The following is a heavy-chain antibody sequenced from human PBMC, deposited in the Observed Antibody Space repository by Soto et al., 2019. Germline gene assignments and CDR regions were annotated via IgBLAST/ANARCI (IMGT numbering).Heavy chain of an antibody. CDR2: INHSGST. J-gene: IGHJ5*02. CDR3: ARGNWFDR. CDR1: RGSLIGYA. V-gene: IGHV4-34*01. Sequence: PSETLSLTCAVYRGSLIGYAWSWIRQPPGKGLEWIGEINHSGSTVYNPSLKSRVTISVDRSKSQFSLKLSSVTAADTAVYFCARGNWFDRWGQGTLVTV.